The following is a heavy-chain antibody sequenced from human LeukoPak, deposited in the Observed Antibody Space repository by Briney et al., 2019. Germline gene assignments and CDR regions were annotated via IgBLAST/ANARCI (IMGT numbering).Heavy chain of an antibody. CDR1: GFTFSNYW. CDR2: IGQDGRET. J-gene: IGHJ4*02. CDR3: ATRGDLSWFGALRH. V-gene: IGHV3-7*01. Sequence: PGGPLRLSCVVSGFTFSNYWMDWVPQAPGKGLEWVAFIGQDGRETNYAGSVKGRFTISRDNAKNSLYLQMNNLRVEDTAVYYCATRGDLSWFGALRHWSQGTVVTVSS. D-gene: IGHD3-16*02.